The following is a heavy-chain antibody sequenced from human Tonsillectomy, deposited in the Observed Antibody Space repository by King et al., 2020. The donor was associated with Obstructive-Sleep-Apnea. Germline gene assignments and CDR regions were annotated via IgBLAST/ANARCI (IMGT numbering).Heavy chain of an antibody. J-gene: IGHJ6*02. V-gene: IGHV3-48*01. CDR3: ARVGYGMDV. CDR2: ISSSSSTI. Sequence: VQLVESGGGLVQPGGSLRLSCAASGFTFSSYSMNWVRQAPGKGLEWVSYISSSSSTIYYEDSVKGRFTISRDNAKNSLYLQMNSLRAEDTAVYYCARVGYGMDVWGQGTTVTVSS. CDR1: GFTFSSYS.